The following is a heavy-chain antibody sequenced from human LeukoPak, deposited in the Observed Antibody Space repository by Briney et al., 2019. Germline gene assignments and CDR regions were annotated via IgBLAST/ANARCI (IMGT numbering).Heavy chain of an antibody. CDR2: IIPIFGTA. D-gene: IGHD3-9*01. Sequence: ASVKVSCKASGGTFSSYAISWVRQAPGQGLEWMGGIIPIFGTANYAQKFQGRVTMTSDTSISTAYMELSRLRSDDTAVYYCARAINFDWLLIPYYYYMDVWGKGTTVTVSS. V-gene: IGHV1-69*05. CDR1: GGTFSSYA. J-gene: IGHJ6*03. CDR3: ARAINFDWLLIPYYYYMDV.